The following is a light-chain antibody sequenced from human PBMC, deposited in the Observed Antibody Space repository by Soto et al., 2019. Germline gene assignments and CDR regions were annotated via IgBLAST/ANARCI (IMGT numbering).Light chain of an antibody. Sequence: DIQMTQSPSTLSASVGDRFSISCRASQSIGVSLAWYQQKPGTAPKLLIYDGFTVDFGVPSRFSGTGSGTEFTLTISSLQSEDFALYYCQQYNDWPLTFGQGTKVDIK. J-gene: IGKJ1*01. CDR2: DGF. V-gene: IGKV1-5*01. CDR1: QSIGVS. CDR3: QQYNDWPLT.